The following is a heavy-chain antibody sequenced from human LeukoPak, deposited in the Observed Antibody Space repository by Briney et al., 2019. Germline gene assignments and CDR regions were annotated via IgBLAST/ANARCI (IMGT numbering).Heavy chain of an antibody. Sequence: GRSLRLSCAASGFTFSSYGMHWVRQAPGKGLEWVAVIWYDGSNKYYADSVKGRFTISRDNSKNTLYLQMNSLRAEDTAVYYCARSLYGDYPSYYFDYWGQGTLVTVSS. V-gene: IGHV3-33*01. CDR1: GFTFSSYG. CDR2: IWYDGSNK. D-gene: IGHD4-17*01. J-gene: IGHJ4*02. CDR3: ARSLYGDYPSYYFDY.